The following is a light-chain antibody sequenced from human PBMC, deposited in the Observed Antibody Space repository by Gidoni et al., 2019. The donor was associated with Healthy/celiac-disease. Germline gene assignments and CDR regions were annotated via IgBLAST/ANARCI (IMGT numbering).Light chain of an antibody. CDR1: QSVSSSY. CDR2: GAS. J-gene: IGKJ2*01. Sequence: EIVLTQSPGTLSLSPGERATRSCRASQSVSSSYLAWYQQKPGQAPRLLIYGASSRATGIPDRFSGSGSGTDFTLTISRLDPEDFAVYYCQQYGSSPPKYTFGQGTKLEIK. V-gene: IGKV3-20*01. CDR3: QQYGSSPPKYT.